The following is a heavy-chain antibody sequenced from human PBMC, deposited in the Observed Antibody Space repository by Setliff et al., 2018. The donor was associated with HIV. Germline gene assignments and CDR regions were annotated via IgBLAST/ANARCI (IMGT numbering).Heavy chain of an antibody. Sequence: ASVKVSCKASAYTFSSHGITWVRQVPGQGLEWMGWISDYTGNTNYAQKFQARVTMTIDSSTTTAYMELRSLRAGDTALYYCARYASYTSDWREAFDIWGQGTMVTVSS. V-gene: IGHV1-18*01. J-gene: IGHJ3*02. CDR2: ISDYTGNT. CDR1: AYTFSSHG. CDR3: ARYASYTSDWREAFDI. D-gene: IGHD6-19*01.